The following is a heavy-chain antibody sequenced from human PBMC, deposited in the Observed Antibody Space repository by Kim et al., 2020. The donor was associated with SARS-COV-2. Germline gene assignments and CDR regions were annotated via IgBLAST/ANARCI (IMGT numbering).Heavy chain of an antibody. Sequence: GGSLRLSCAASGFSFSSRGIHWVRQAPGKGLEWVAVISNDETNKNYADSVKCRFTISRDNSKNTVDLQMNSLRVEDTAVYYCARAREKSFDYCGQGTLVT. CDR2: ISNDETNK. V-gene: IGHV3-30*03. J-gene: IGHJ4*02. CDR1: GFSFSSRG. CDR3: ARAREKSFDY.